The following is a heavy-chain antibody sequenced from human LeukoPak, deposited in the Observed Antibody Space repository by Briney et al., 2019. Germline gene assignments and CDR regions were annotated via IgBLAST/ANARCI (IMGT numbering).Heavy chain of an antibody. Sequence: GGSLRLSCAASGVTLSGYVMSWVRQAPGEGLEWVSAICGSGGRTYYADSVKGRFTISRDNTQNTLYLQMNRLRAEDTAVYHCARDGGYCSCGSGPRGVYNWGQGTMVTVSS. CDR3: ARDGGYCSCGSGPRGVYN. V-gene: IGHV3-23*01. J-gene: IGHJ4*02. CDR2: ICGSGGRT. D-gene: IGHD2-15*01. CDR1: GVTLSGYV.